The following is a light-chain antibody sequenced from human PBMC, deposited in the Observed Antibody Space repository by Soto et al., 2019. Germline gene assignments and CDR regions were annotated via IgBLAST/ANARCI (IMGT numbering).Light chain of an antibody. J-gene: IGLJ1*01. CDR1: SSDVGGYSY. CDR3: ASYTSSTTLV. V-gene: IGLV2-14*01. Sequence: QSALTQPASVSGSPGQSIAISCTGTSSDVGGYSYVSWYQQHPGKAPKTVIYEVSNRPSGVSNRFSGSKSGNTASLTISGLQAEDEADYYCASYTSSTTLVFGTGTKLTVL. CDR2: EVS.